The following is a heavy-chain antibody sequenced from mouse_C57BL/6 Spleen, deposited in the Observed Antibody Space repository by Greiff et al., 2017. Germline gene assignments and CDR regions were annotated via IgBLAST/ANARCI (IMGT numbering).Heavy chain of an antibody. CDR3: ARGKEGYYAMDY. CDR1: GYSITSGYY. Sequence: EVKLMESGPGLVKPSQSLSLTCSVTGYSITSGYYWNWIRQFPGNKLEWMGYISYDGSNNYNPSLKNRISITRDTSKNQFFLKLNSVTTEDTATYYCARGKEGYYAMDYWGQGTSVTVSS. V-gene: IGHV3-6*01. J-gene: IGHJ4*01. CDR2: ISYDGSN.